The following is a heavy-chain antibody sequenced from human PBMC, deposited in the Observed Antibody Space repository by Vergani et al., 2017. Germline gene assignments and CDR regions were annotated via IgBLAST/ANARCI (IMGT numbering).Heavy chain of an antibody. V-gene: IGHV3-11*01. J-gene: IGHJ3*02. CDR2: ISNSGNNI. CDR1: GFSFSDHY. Sequence: QVQLVESGGGLVKPGGSLRLSCAASGFSFSDHYMTWIRQAPGKGLEWDSYISNSGNNIEYADSVKGRFSISRDNAKSSLFLQMDSLRAEDTAVYYCARDHRDYNNYPGTFDIWGQGSMVTVSS. D-gene: IGHD5-24*01. CDR3: ARDHRDYNNYPGTFDI.